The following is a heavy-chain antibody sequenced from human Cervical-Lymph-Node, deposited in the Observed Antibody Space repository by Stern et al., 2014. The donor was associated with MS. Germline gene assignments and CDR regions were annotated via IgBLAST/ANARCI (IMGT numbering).Heavy chain of an antibody. J-gene: IGHJ4*02. V-gene: IGHV1-46*01. CDR2: INPIGGRT. D-gene: IGHD3-10*01. CDR3: ARVGSGSGSHY. CDR1: GYTFTRYY. Sequence: VQLVQSGAEVKKPGASVTVSCKASGYTFTRYYVHWVRQAPGPGLEWMGIINPIGGRTNYTQRFQGRVTMTRDTSTSTVYMEMSSLRSEDTAVYYCARVGSGSGSHYWGQGTLVTVSS.